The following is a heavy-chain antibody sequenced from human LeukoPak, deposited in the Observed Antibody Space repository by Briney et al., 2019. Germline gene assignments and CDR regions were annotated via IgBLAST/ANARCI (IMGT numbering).Heavy chain of an antibody. Sequence: ASVKVSCKASGYTFTGYYMHWVRQAPGQGLEWMGWINPNSGGTNYAQKFQGRVTMTRDTSISTAYMELSRLRSDDTAVYYCARDPVTGGGYYYYYGMDVWGQGTTVTVSS. V-gene: IGHV1-2*02. D-gene: IGHD4-17*01. CDR1: GYTFTGYY. CDR2: INPNSGGT. CDR3: ARDPVTGGGYYYYYGMDV. J-gene: IGHJ6*02.